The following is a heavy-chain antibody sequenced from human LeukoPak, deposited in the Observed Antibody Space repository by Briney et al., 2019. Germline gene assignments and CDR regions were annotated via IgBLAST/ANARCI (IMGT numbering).Heavy chain of an antibody. J-gene: IGHJ5*02. V-gene: IGHV3-23*01. Sequence: GGSLRLSCTASGFTFSSYAMNWVRQAPGKGLEWVSSISASGGTTYYADSVKGRFTISRDNSKNTLYLQMLSLRAEDSAIYYCAKDPREYCSSTSCPNWFDPWGQGTQVTVSS. CDR1: GFTFSSYA. CDR2: ISASGGTT. D-gene: IGHD2-2*01. CDR3: AKDPREYCSSTSCPNWFDP.